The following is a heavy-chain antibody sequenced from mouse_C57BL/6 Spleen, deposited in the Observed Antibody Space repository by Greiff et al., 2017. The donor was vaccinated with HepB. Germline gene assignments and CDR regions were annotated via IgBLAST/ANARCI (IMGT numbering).Heavy chain of an antibody. D-gene: IGHD1-1*01. V-gene: IGHV1-82*01. J-gene: IGHJ3*01. Sequence: QVQLQQSGPELVKPGASVKISCKASGYAFSSSWMNWVKQRPGKGLEWIGRIYPGDGDTNYNGKFKGKATLTADKSSSTAYMQLSSLTSEDSAVYCCASNYGSSPFAYWGQGTLVTVSA. CDR1: GYAFSSSW. CDR2: IYPGDGDT. CDR3: ASNYGSSPFAY.